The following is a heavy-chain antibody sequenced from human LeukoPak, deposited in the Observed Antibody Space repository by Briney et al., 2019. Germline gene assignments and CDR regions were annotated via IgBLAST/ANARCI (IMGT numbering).Heavy chain of an antibody. CDR3: ARDKHDYVWGSFRPNYYYYGMDV. Sequence: PGGSLRLSCAASGFTFSGYSINWVRQAPGKGLEWVSSISSSSDYTYYADSVKGRFTISRDNAKNSLYLQMNSLRAEDTAVYYCARDKHDYVWGSFRPNYYYYGMDVWGQGTTVTVSS. V-gene: IGHV3-21*01. J-gene: IGHJ6*02. CDR1: GFTFSGYS. CDR2: ISSSSDYT. D-gene: IGHD3-16*02.